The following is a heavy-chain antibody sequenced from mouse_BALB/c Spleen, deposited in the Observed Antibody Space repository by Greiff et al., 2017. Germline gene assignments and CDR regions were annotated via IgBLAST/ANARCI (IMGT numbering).Heavy chain of an antibody. CDR1: GFSLTSYG. CDR2: IWAGGST. J-gene: IGHJ3*01. Sequence: VKLVESGPGLVAPSQSLSITCTVCGFSLTSYGVHWVRQPPGKGLEWLGVIWAGGSTNYNSALMSRLSISKDNSKSQVFLKMNSLQTDDTAMYYCARELWLRRGNWFAYWGQGTLVTVSA. V-gene: IGHV2-9*02. CDR3: ARELWLRRGNWFAY. D-gene: IGHD2-2*01.